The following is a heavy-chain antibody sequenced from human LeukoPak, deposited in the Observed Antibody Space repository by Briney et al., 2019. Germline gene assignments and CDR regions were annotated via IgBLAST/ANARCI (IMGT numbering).Heavy chain of an antibody. D-gene: IGHD3-10*01. Sequence: GGSLRLSCAASGFTFSSYAMSWVRQAPGKGLEWVSAISGSGGSTYYADSVKGRFTISRDNSRNTLYLQMNSLRAEDTAVYYCAKDGTYYYGSGSYYNVNWFDPWGQGTLVTVSS. J-gene: IGHJ5*02. CDR1: GFTFSSYA. CDR3: AKDGTYYYGSGSYYNVNWFDP. CDR2: ISGSGGST. V-gene: IGHV3-23*01.